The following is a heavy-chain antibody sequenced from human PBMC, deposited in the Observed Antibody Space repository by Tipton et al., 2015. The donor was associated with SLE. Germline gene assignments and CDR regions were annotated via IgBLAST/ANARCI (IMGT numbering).Heavy chain of an antibody. V-gene: IGHV4-34*01. CDR1: GGSFSGYY. J-gene: IGHJ4*02. Sequence: TLSLTCAVYGGSFSGYYWSWIRQPPGKGLEWIGEINHSGSTNYNPPLKSRVTISVDTSKNQFSLKLSSVTPEDTAVYYCARSGRYSSSWNYYFDYWGQGTLVTASS. CDR3: ARSGRYSSSWNYYFDY. D-gene: IGHD6-13*01. CDR2: INHSGST.